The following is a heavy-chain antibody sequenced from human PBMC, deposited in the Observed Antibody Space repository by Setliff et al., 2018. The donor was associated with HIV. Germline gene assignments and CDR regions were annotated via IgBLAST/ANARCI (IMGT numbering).Heavy chain of an antibody. D-gene: IGHD1-26*01. Sequence: PGGSLRLSCAASGFTFSSYEINWVRQAPGKGLEWVSYISSSGRTIYYGDSVKGRFAISRDNAKNSLYLQMNSLRADDTAVYYCARDLHSGSWGDAFDIWGQGTKVTVSS. CDR1: GFTFSSYE. J-gene: IGHJ3*02. CDR2: ISSSGRTI. V-gene: IGHV3-48*03. CDR3: ARDLHSGSWGDAFDI.